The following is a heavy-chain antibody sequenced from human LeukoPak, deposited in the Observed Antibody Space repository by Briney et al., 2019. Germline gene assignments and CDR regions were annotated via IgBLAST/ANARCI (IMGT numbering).Heavy chain of an antibody. J-gene: IGHJ4*02. CDR2: TNDNGVAT. CDR3: AKDLKQRGYSTTDY. Sequence: GGSLRLSCAASGFTFSNYAMSWVRQAPGKGLEWVSGTNDNGVATYYADSVKGRFTISRDNSKNTLYLQMNSLRAEDTAVYYCAKDLKQRGYSTTDYWGQGTLVTVSS. CDR1: GFTFSNYA. V-gene: IGHV3-23*01. D-gene: IGHD5-18*01.